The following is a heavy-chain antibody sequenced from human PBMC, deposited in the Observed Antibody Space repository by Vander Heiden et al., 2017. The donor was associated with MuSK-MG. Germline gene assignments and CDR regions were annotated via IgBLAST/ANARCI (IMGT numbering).Heavy chain of an antibody. D-gene: IGHD3-22*01. J-gene: IGHJ4*02. Sequence: EVQLLESGGGLVQPGGSLRLSCAASGFTVASYAMSWVRQAPGNGLGWVSAISVSGAATYYADSVKGRFTISRDNSKNTLYLQMNSLRAEDTAIYYCAKKFSGGYYYPLDSWGQGTLVTVSS. V-gene: IGHV3-23*01. CDR2: ISVSGAAT. CDR3: AKKFSGGYYYPLDS. CDR1: GFTVASYA.